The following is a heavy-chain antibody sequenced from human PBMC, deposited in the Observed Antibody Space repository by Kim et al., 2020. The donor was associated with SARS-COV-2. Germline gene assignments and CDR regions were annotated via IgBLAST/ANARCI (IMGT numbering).Heavy chain of an antibody. CDR2: ISTSNGNT. Sequence: ASVKVSCRASGYTFTDYSISWVRQAPGQGLEWMGWISTSNGNTNYQQKLLGRVTLTTDTSTSTAYMEVRRLKSGDSAVYYCARHWRAPFTVTPYYFDYWGQGTLVTVSS. V-gene: IGHV1-18*01. D-gene: IGHD4-17*01. CDR3: ARHWRAPFTVTPYYFDY. CDR1: GYTFTDYS. J-gene: IGHJ4*02.